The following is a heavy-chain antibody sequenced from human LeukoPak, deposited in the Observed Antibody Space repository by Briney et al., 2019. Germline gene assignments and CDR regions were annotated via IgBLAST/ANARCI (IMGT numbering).Heavy chain of an antibody. CDR2: INHRGST. CDR3: ATYSTGFDI. D-gene: IGHD6-19*01. J-gene: IGHJ3*02. V-gene: IGHV4-34*01. Sequence: LSETLSLTCAVYGGSFSDYYWTWIRQPPGKGLEWIGEINHRGSTHYNPSLKSRVTISVDTSKKQFPLKLSSVTAADTAVYYCATYSTGFDIWGQGTVVTVS. CDR1: GGSFSDYY.